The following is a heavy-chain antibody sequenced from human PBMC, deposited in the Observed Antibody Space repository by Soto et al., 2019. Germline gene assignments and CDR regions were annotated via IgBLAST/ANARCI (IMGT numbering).Heavy chain of an antibody. J-gene: IGHJ4*02. CDR2: ISGGGDTT. Sequence: EVQLLESGGGLVQPGGSLRLSCAASGFTFNNYAMSWVRQAPGKGLAWVSAISGGGDTTSYADSVKGRFTVSRDGSKNTLYVQMNSLRAEDTAVYYCAKGRGGSGSLTPRVDFWGQGTLVTVSS. CDR3: AKGRGGSGSLTPRVDF. CDR1: GFTFNNYA. V-gene: IGHV3-23*01. D-gene: IGHD3-10*01.